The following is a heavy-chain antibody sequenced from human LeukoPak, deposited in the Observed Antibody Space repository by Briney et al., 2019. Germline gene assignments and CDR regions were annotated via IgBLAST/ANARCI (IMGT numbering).Heavy chain of an antibody. CDR2: VYTSGIT. J-gene: IGHJ6*03. V-gene: IGHV4-4*07. CDR3: GRHNGFDRGYYYYMDV. Sequence: SETLSLTCTVSGGFINSYYWSWIRQPAGKGLEWIGRVYTSGITNYNPSLKSRITMSVDTSKNQFSLKLTSVTAADTAVYYYGRHNGFDRGYYYYMDVWGKGTTVTVSS. D-gene: IGHD3-9*01. CDR1: GGFINSYY.